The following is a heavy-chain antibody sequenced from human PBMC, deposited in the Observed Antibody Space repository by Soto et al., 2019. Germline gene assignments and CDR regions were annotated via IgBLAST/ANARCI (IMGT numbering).Heavy chain of an antibody. CDR1: GFTFSSYG. D-gene: IGHD1-7*01. Sequence: PGGSLRLSCAASGFTFSSYGMHWVRQAPGKGLEWVAVISYDGSNKYYADSVKGRFTISRDNSKNTLYLQMNSLRAEDTAVYYCAKAYDWNYEPYYFDYWGQGTLVTVSS. CDR3: AKAYDWNYEPYYFDY. J-gene: IGHJ4*02. CDR2: ISYDGSNK. V-gene: IGHV3-30*18.